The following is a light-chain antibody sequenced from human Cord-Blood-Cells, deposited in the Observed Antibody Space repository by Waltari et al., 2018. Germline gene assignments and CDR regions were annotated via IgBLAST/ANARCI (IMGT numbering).Light chain of an antibody. CDR1: SPNIGAGYD. CDR3: QSYDSSLSGSV. Sequence: QSVLPPPPSVSGAPGQRVTIPCTGSSPNIGAGYDVHWYQQLPGTAPKLLIYGNSNRPSGVPDRFSGSKSGTSASLAITGLQAEDEADYYCQSYDSSLSGSVFGGGTKLTVL. CDR2: GNS. J-gene: IGLJ2*01. V-gene: IGLV1-40*01.